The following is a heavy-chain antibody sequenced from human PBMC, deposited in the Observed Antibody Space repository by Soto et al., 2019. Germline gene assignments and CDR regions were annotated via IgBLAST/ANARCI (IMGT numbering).Heavy chain of an antibody. CDR2: ISYDGSNK. J-gene: IGHJ5*02. Sequence: QVQLVESGGGVVQPERSLRLSCAASGFTFSSYAMHWVRQAPGKGLEWVAVISYDGSNKYYADSVKGRFTISSDNSKNTLDLQMNSLRDEDTAVYYCARSIYCISISCPIWFDPWGQGTLVTVSS. D-gene: IGHD2-2*01. V-gene: IGHV3-30-3*01. CDR1: GFTFSSYA. CDR3: ARSIYCISISCPIWFDP.